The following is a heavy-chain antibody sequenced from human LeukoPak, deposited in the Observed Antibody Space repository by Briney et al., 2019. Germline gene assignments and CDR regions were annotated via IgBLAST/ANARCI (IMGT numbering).Heavy chain of an antibody. D-gene: IGHD3-10*01. J-gene: IGHJ4*02. CDR1: GFTISDYY. CDR2: ISSSSSYI. V-gene: IGHV3-11*06. CDR3: ARDIAGGGVFDY. Sequence: PGGSLRLSCAASGFTISDYYMTWIRQAPGKGLEWVSSISSSSSYIYYADSVKGRFTISRDNAKNSLYLQMNSLRAEDTAVYYCARDIAGGGVFDYWGQGTLVTVSS.